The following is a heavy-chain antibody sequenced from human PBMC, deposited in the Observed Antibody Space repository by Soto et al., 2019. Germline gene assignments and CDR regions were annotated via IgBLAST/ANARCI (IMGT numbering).Heavy chain of an antibody. D-gene: IGHD3-16*01. CDR1: GGSVSSDDYY. CDR2: IYYSGST. Sequence: PSETLSLTCTVPGGSVSSDDYYWSWVRQPPGKGLEWIGYIYYSGSTYYNPSLKSRVIISLDTSKNQFSLRVRSVTAADAATYYCARVEYYHYYMDVWGQGTSVTVSS. V-gene: IGHV4-30-4*01. CDR3: ARVEYYHYYMDV. J-gene: IGHJ6*03.